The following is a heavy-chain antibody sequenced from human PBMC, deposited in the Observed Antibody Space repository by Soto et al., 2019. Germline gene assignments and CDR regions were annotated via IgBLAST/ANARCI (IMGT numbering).Heavy chain of an antibody. CDR2: ISYDGSYK. D-gene: IGHD3-16*01. J-gene: IGHJ4*02. Sequence: GGSLRLACSASGFHFRSYCMHCTRHAPGRGLEWVAVISYDGSYKSYEDSVKGRFTISRDNYKNTLHLQMDSLRAEDTAVYYCAKNFIPLSPDLYFDSWGRGTMVTVSS. CDR1: GFHFRSYC. CDR3: AKNFIPLSPDLYFDS. V-gene: IGHV3-30*18.